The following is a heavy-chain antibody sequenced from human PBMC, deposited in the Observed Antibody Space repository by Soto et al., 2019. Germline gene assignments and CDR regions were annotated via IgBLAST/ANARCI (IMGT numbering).Heavy chain of an antibody. D-gene: IGHD3-10*01. J-gene: IGHJ6*02. CDR3: AGTTYYGSGSFSDYYGMDV. V-gene: IGHV4-61*01. Sequence: QVQLQESGPGLVKPSETLSLTCTVSGGSVSSGSYYWSWIRQPPGKGLEWIGYIYYTGSTNYNPSLKSRVTISVDTSKNQFSLKLSSVTAADTAVYYCAGTTYYGSGSFSDYYGMDVWGQGTTVTVSS. CDR2: IYYTGST. CDR1: GGSVSSGSYY.